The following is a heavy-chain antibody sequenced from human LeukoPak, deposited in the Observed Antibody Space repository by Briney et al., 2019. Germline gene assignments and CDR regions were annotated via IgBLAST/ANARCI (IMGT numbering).Heavy chain of an antibody. CDR2: ISYDGSNK. CDR1: GFTFSSYA. V-gene: IGHV3-30-3*01. Sequence: GGSLRLSCAASGFTFSSYAMHWVRQAPGKGLEWVAVISYDGSNKYYADSVKGRFTISRDNSKNTLYLQMNSLRAEDTAVYYCAKDSGRPSGYAAFDIWGQGTMVTVSS. CDR3: AKDSGRPSGYAAFDI. D-gene: IGHD3-22*01. J-gene: IGHJ3*02.